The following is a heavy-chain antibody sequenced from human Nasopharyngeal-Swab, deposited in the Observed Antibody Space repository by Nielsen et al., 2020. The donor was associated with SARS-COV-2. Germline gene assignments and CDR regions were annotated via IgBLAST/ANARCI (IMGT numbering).Heavy chain of an antibody. CDR3: VRQYSSSSFYHGMDV. J-gene: IGHJ6*02. CDR1: GDSVSSNSAT. CDR2: TYYRSKWYN. V-gene: IGHV6-1*01. D-gene: IGHD6-6*01. Sequence: SETLSLTCAISGDSVSSNSATWNWIRQSPSKGLEWLGRTYYRSKWYNDYALSVKSRITINPDTSKNQFSLQLNSVTPEDTAVYYCVRQYSSSSFYHGMDVWGQGTTVTVSS.